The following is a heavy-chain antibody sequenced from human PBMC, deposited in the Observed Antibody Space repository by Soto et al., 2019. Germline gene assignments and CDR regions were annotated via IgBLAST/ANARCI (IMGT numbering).Heavy chain of an antibody. CDR2: ISYDGSNK. D-gene: IGHD2-8*01. J-gene: IGHJ6*02. CDR3: ARFRYCTNGVCYGSYYGMDV. V-gene: IGHV3-30-3*01. CDR1: GFTFSSYA. Sequence: HPGGSLRLSCAASGFTFSSYAMHWVRQAPGKGLEWVAVISYDGSNKYYADSVKGRFTISRDNSKNTLYLQMNSLRAEDTAVYYCARFRYCTNGVCYGSYYGMDVWGQGTTVTVSS.